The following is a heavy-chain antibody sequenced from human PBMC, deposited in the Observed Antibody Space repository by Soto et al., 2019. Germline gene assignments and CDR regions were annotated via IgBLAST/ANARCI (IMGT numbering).Heavy chain of an antibody. V-gene: IGHV4-59*01. CDR1: GGSISSYY. J-gene: IGHJ4*02. CDR2: IYYSGST. CDR3: ARDRGGYFDY. Sequence: PSETLSPTCTVSGGSISSYYWTWIRQPPGKGLEWIGYIYYSGSTNYNPSLKSRVTISVDTSKNQFSLKLSSVTAADTAVYYCARDRGGYFDYWGQGTMVTVSS. D-gene: IGHD3-16*01.